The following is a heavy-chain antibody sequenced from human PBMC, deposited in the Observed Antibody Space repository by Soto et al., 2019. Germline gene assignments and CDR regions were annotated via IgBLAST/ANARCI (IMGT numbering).Heavy chain of an antibody. CDR1: GYTFTYYA. CDR2: INTGNGNT. CDR3: VKFSGIPV. J-gene: IGHJ4*02. V-gene: IGHV1-3*04. D-gene: IGHD1-1*01. Sequence: ASVKVSCKTSGYTFTYYALHWVRQAPGQRLEWMGWINTGNGNTKYSQKFQGRLTTTRDTSATTLYMELSSLRSEDTTVYYCVKFSGIPVWGQGTLVTVSS.